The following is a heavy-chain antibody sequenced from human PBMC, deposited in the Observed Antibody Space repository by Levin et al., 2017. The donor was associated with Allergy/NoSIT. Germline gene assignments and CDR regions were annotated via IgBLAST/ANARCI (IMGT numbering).Heavy chain of an antibody. J-gene: IGHJ2*01. Sequence: GESLKISCAASGFTFSSYSMNWVRQAPGKGLEWVSSISSSSSYIYYADSVKGRFTISRDNAKNSLYLQMNSLRAEDTAVYYCARGIWSGLHWYFDLWGRGTLVTVSS. CDR3: ARGIWSGLHWYFDL. CDR2: ISSSSSYI. V-gene: IGHV3-21*01. D-gene: IGHD3-3*01. CDR1: GFTFSSYS.